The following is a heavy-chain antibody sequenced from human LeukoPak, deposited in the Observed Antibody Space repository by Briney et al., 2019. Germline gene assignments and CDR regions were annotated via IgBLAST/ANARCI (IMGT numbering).Heavy chain of an antibody. V-gene: IGHV3-23*01. CDR1: GFPFTSYA. D-gene: IGHD3-10*01. Sequence: PGGSLRLSCIASGFPFTSYAMSWVRQAPGKGLEWVSAISGSGGSTYYADSVKGRFTISRDNSKNTLYLQMNSLRAEDTAVYYCAKDRGTMVRGVMNYWGQGTLVTVSS. CDR3: AKDRGTMVRGVMNY. CDR2: ISGSGGST. J-gene: IGHJ4*02.